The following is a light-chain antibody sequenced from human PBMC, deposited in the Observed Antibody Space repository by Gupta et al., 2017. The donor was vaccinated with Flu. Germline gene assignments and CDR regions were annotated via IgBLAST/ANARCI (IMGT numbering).Light chain of an antibody. V-gene: IGLV2-14*01. Sequence: QSALTQPASVSWSPGQSITISCTGTTSDIGGYDYVSWYQQHPGKAPKLLIFEVSKRPSGVPTRFSAFKSGNTASLTISGLQPDDEADYYCSSYKSGHTFVFGLVTKVTVL. CDR1: TSDIGGYDY. J-gene: IGLJ1*01. CDR3: SSYKSGHTFV. CDR2: EVS.